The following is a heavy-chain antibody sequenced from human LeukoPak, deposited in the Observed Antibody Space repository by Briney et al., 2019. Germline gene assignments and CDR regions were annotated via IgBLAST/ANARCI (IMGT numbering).Heavy chain of an antibody. V-gene: IGHV1-2*02. CDR2: INPNSGGT. D-gene: IGHD6-19*01. CDR1: GGTFSSYA. Sequence: ASVKVSCKASGGTFSSYAISWVRQAPGQGLEWMGWINPNSGGTNYAQKFQGRVTMTRDTSISTAYMELSRLRSDDTAVYYCARFAGIAVAGLNYWGQGTLVTVSS. CDR3: ARFAGIAVAGLNY. J-gene: IGHJ4*02.